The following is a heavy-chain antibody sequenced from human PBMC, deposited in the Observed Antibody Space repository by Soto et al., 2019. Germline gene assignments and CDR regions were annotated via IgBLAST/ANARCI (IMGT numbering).Heavy chain of an antibody. V-gene: IGHV1-69*02. CDR1: GGTFSSYT. CDR3: AADRRDTAMVT. J-gene: IGHJ5*02. D-gene: IGHD5-18*01. CDR2: IIPGRGIA. Sequence: SVKVSCKASGGTFSSYTISWVRQAPGQGLEWIGRIIPGRGIADYAQKFQDRVTITGDMSTSTAYMELSSLRSEDTAVYYCAADRRDTAMVTWGQGTLVTVSS.